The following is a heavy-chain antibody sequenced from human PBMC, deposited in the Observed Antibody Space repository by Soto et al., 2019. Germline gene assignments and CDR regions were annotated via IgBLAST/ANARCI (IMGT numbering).Heavy chain of an antibody. D-gene: IGHD4-4*01. CDR1: GGSISSSNW. CDR3: ARTLHRQPDYGMHV. Sequence: QVQLQESGPGLVKPSGTLSLTCAVSGGSISSSNWWSWVRQPPGKGLVWIGDIYHSGSTNCTPSPKGSVTISVDTSMNQFALTLSSVTAAGTALYYCARTLHRQPDYGMHVWGRGATDAVSS. V-gene: IGHV4-4*02. CDR2: IYHSGST. J-gene: IGHJ6*02.